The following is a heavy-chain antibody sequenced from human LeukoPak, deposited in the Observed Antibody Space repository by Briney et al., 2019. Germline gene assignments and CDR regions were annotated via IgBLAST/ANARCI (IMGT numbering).Heavy chain of an antibody. CDR2: IYTSGST. V-gene: IGHV4-4*07. CDR3: ARQPPQYYGMDV. D-gene: IGHD1-14*01. J-gene: IGHJ6*02. CDR1: GGPFSTYY. Sequence: SETLSLTCTVSGGPFSTYYWSWIRQPAGKGLEWIGRIYTSGSTNYNPSVKSRVTMSVDTSNNQFSLKLTSVTAADTAVYYCARQPPQYYGMDVWGQGTTVTVSS.